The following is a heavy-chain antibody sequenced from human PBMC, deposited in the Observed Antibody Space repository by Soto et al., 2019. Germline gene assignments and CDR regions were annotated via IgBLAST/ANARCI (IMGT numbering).Heavy chain of an antibody. CDR1: GFTFSNAW. D-gene: IGHD3-3*01. V-gene: IGHV3-15*01. CDR3: TTRYYDFWSGYYQGDYYYYMDV. CDR2: IKSKTDGGTT. J-gene: IGHJ6*03. Sequence: VQLVESGGGLVKPGGSLRLSCAASGFTFSNAWMSWVRQAPGKGLEWVGRIKSKTDGGTTDYAAPVKGRFTISRDDSKNTLYLQMNSLKTEDTAVYYCTTRYYDFWSGYYQGDYYYYMDVWGKGTTVTVSS.